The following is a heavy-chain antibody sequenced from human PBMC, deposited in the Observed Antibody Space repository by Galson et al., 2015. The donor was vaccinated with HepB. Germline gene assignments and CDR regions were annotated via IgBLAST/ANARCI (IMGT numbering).Heavy chain of an antibody. V-gene: IGHV6-1*01. CDR2: TYYRSKWYN. J-gene: IGHJ6*02. CDR1: GDSVSSNSAA. D-gene: IGHD7-27*01. CDR3: TYSSLPWGSYYYYYGMDV. Sequence: CAISGDSVSSNSAAWNWIRQSPSRGLEWLGRTYYRSKWYNDYAVSVKSRITINPDTSKNQCSLQLNSVTPEDTAVYYCTYSSLPWGSYYYYYGMDVWGQGTTVTVSS.